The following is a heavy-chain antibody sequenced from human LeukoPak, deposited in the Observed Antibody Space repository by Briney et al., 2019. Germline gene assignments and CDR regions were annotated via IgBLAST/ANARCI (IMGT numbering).Heavy chain of an antibody. CDR2: IIPLFTTA. CDR1: GGTFSTYD. Sequence: SVKVSCKASGGTFSTYDISWVRQAPGQGLEWMGGIIPLFTTANYAQKFQGRVTITADKSTSTAYMELSSLRSEDTAVYYCAGFPGGAEYRHYYYMDVWGTGTTVTVSS. V-gene: IGHV1-69*06. D-gene: IGHD1-14*01. CDR3: AGFPGGAEYRHYYYMDV. J-gene: IGHJ6*03.